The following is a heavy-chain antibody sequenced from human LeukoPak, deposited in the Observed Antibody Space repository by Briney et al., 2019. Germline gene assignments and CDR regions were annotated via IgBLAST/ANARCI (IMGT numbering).Heavy chain of an antibody. CDR2: IIPIFGTA. J-gene: IGHJ4*02. D-gene: IGHD5-24*01. CDR1: GGTFSSYA. CDR3: ARGRDGYKRPFDY. Sequence: SVKVSCKASGGTFSSYAISWVRQAPGQGLEWMGGIIPIFGTANYAQKFQGRVTITADESTSTAYMELSSLRSEDTAVYYCARGRDGYKRPFDYWGQGTLVTVSS. V-gene: IGHV1-69*01.